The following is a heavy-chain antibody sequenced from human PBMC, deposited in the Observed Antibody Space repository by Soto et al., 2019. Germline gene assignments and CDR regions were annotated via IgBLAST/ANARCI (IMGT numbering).Heavy chain of an antibody. CDR2: INPKSGGT. J-gene: IGHJ5*02. CDR1: GYTFIGYY. V-gene: IGHV1-2*02. Sequence: ASVKVSCKASGYTFIGYYMHWVRQAPGQGLEWMGWINPKSGGTNYAQKFQGRVTMTRDTSIRTAYMELSRLRSDDTAVYYCARGNGPYCNHIRRYIWFDPWGQGTLVTVSA. CDR3: ARGNGPYCNHIRRYIWFDP. D-gene: IGHD2-15*01.